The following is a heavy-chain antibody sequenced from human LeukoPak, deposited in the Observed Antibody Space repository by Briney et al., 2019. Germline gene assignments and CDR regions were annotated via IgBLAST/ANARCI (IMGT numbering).Heavy chain of an antibody. D-gene: IGHD2-21*02. J-gene: IGHJ3*02. CDR3: AKDRDRDSDAFDI. CDR2: ISSSSSYI. Sequence: GGSLRLSCAASGFTFSSYSMNWVRQAPGKGLEWVSSISSSSSYIYYADSVKGRFTISRDNAKNSLYLQMNSLRAEDMALYYCAKDRDRDSDAFDIWGQGTMVTVSS. CDR1: GFTFSSYS. V-gene: IGHV3-21*04.